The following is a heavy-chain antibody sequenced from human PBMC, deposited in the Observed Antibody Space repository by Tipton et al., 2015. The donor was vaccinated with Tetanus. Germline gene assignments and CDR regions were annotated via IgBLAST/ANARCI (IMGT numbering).Heavy chain of an antibody. CDR1: GFTLRSYS. Sequence: SLRLSCAASGFTLRSYSMNWVRQAPGKGLEWVSYISTTSNTIYYADSVRGRFTISRDNAKNLLYLQMSRLRREDTAVYYCARAFFAAATSWGQGTLVTVSS. CDR3: ARAFFAAATS. J-gene: IGHJ5*02. V-gene: IGHV3-48*01. D-gene: IGHD6-13*01. CDR2: ISTTSNTI.